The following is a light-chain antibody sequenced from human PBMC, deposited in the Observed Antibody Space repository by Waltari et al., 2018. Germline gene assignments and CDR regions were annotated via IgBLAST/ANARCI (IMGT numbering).Light chain of an antibody. CDR1: ISDVGGYNY. Sequence: QSALTQPRSVSGSPGQSVTISCTGTISDVGGYNYVSWYQQHPGKAPRLVIYDVSRRPSGVPDRFSGSKSGNTASLTISGLQAEDESDYYCCSYAGSFYVFGTGTKVTVL. J-gene: IGLJ1*01. V-gene: IGLV2-11*01. CDR3: CSYAGSFYV. CDR2: DVS.